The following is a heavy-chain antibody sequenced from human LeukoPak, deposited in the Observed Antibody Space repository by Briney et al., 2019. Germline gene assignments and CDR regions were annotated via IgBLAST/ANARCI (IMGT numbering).Heavy chain of an antibody. V-gene: IGHV3-23*01. CDR2: VGTGFDT. Sequence: SGGSLRLSCAAPGFTFSSHAMSWVRQGPGKRLEWVSTVGTGFDTYYADSLKGRLTISRDNTKNTVYLQMNGLRAEDTAIYYCAKNIPRRAIDYWGQGTLVAVSS. CDR1: GFTFSSHA. J-gene: IGHJ4*02. CDR3: AKNIPRRAIDY.